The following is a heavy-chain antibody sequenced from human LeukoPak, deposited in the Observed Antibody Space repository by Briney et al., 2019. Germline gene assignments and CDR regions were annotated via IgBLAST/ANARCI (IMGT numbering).Heavy chain of an antibody. CDR1: GGTFSSYA. D-gene: IGHD2-15*01. V-gene: IGHV1-69*01. CDR2: IIPIFGTA. CDR3: ARGGGYCSGGSCYHLDAFDI. Sequence: SVKVSCKASGGTFSSYAISWVRQAPGQGLEWMGGIIPIFGTANYAQKFQGGVTITADESTSTAYMELSSLRSEDTAVYYCARGGGYCSGGSCYHLDAFDIWGQGTMVTVSS. J-gene: IGHJ3*02.